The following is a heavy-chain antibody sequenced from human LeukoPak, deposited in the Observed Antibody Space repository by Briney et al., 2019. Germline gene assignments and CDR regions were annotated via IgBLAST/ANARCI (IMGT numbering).Heavy chain of an antibody. CDR2: MNPNSGNT. CDR1: GYTFTSYD. CDR3: ARDPFQLSYYPGYYYYGMDV. V-gene: IGHV1-8*01. D-gene: IGHD3-22*01. J-gene: IGHJ6*02. Sequence: ASVKVSCKASGYTFTSYDINWVRQATGQGLEWMGWMNPNSGNTGYAQKFQGRVTMTRNTSISTAYMELSSLRSEDTAVYYCARDPFQLSYYPGYYYYGMDVWGQGTTVTVSS.